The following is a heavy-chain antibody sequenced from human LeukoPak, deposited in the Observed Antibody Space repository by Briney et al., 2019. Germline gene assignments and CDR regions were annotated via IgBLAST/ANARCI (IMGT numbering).Heavy chain of an antibody. V-gene: IGHV3-30*07. CDR3: AKIPWGMVRGTWGYFDY. Sequence: GGSLRLSCAASGFTFSSYAMHWVRQAPGKGLEWVAVISYDGSNKYYADSVKGRFTISRDNSKNTLYLQMNSLRAEDTAVYYCAKIPWGMVRGTWGYFDYWGQGTLVTVSS. J-gene: IGHJ4*02. D-gene: IGHD3-10*01. CDR2: ISYDGSNK. CDR1: GFTFSSYA.